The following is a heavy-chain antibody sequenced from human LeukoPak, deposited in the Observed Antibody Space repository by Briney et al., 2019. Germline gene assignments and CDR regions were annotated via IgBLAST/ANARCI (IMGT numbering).Heavy chain of an antibody. CDR1: GFTFSSYA. J-gene: IGHJ4*02. Sequence: GGSLRLSCAASGFTFSSYAMSWVRQAPGKGLEWVSAISGSGGSTYYADPVKGRFTISRDNSKNTLYLQMNSLRAEDTAVYYCAKTGSGYSYGAYYFDYWGQGTLVTVSS. V-gene: IGHV3-23*01. D-gene: IGHD5-18*01. CDR2: ISGSGGST. CDR3: AKTGSGYSYGAYYFDY.